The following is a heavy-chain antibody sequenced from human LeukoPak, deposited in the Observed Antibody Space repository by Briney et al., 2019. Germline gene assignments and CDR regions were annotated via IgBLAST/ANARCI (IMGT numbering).Heavy chain of an antibody. CDR3: ARLAATPGCFDF. J-gene: IGHJ4*02. V-gene: IGHV3-20*04. Sequence: GGSLRLSCEASGFTFDDYSMAWVRLVPGKGLQSVSGINWNGGSTGYADSVKCAFTISRDNATNALYLQMPNVRVEDRAFYYCARLAATPGCFDFWGQGTLVTVSS. CDR2: INWNGGST. D-gene: IGHD2-15*01. CDR1: GFTFDDYS.